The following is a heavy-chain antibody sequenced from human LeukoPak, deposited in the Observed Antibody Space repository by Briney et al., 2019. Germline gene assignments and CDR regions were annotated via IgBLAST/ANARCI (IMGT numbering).Heavy chain of an antibody. CDR3: ARGHPYWSGYYTRRVDYSDY. V-gene: IGHV4-34*01. J-gene: IGHJ4*02. CDR2: INHSGST. D-gene: IGHD3-3*01. CDR1: GFTVSSNY. Sequence: GSLRLSCAASGFTVSSNYMSWVRQPPGKGLEWIGEINHSGSTNYNPSLKSRVTISVDTSKNQFSLKLSSVTAADTAVYYCARGHPYWSGYYTRRVDYSDYWGQGTLVTVSS.